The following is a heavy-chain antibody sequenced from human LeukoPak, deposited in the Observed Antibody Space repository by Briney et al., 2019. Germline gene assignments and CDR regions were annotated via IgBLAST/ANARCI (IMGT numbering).Heavy chain of an antibody. CDR1: GFTFSSYG. CDR3: AKDRNGAMGEYYGMDV. Sequence: GGSLRLSRAASGFTFSSYGMHWVRQAPGKGLEWVAVISYDGSNKYYADSVKGRFTISRDNSKNTLYLQMNSLRAEDTAVYYCAKDRNGAMGEYYGMDVWGQGTTVTVSS. D-gene: IGHD3-16*01. V-gene: IGHV3-30*18. CDR2: ISYDGSNK. J-gene: IGHJ6*02.